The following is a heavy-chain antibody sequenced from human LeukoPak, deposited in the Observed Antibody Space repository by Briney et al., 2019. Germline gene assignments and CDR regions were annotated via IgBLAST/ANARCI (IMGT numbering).Heavy chain of an antibody. Sequence: PGGSLRLSCAASGFTFSSYVMNWVRQAPGKGLEWVSSISINGGSTYYADSVKGRFTISRANSKNTLYLQMNSLRAEDTAVYYRAKDRRPTVSSIDYWGQGTLVTVSS. CDR1: GFTFSSYV. CDR2: ISINGGST. J-gene: IGHJ4*02. CDR3: AKDRRPTVSSIDY. V-gene: IGHV3-23*01. D-gene: IGHD4-17*01.